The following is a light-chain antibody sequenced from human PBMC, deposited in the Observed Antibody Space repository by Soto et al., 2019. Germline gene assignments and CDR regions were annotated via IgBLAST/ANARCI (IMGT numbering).Light chain of an antibody. CDR2: GAS. CDR1: QPLNNN. CDR3: QHYEKLPPSIT. J-gene: IGKJ5*01. Sequence: EIVMTQSPATLSVSPGDRATLSCRAGQPLNNNVAWYQHKPGQAPRLLIYGASTRATGISARFSGSGSGTEFTLTISSLQSEDFAVYYCQHYEKLPPSITFGQGTRLEIK. V-gene: IGKV3-15*01.